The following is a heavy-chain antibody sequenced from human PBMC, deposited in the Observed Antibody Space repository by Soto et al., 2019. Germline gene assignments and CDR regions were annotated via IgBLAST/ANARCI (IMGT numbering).Heavy chain of an antibody. V-gene: IGHV3-7*01. CDR3: ARDTTGYGDAFDI. CDR2: IKQDGSEK. Sequence: GGSLRLSCVVSGFTFSSYWMSWVRQAPGKGLEWVANIKQDGSEKYYVDSVKGRITISRDNAKNSLYLQMNSLRAEDTAVYYCARDTTGYGDAFDIWGQGTMVTVSS. D-gene: IGHD6-13*01. J-gene: IGHJ3*02. CDR1: GFTFSSYW.